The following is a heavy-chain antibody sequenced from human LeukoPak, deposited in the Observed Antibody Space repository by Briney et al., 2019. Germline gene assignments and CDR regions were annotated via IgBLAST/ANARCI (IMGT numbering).Heavy chain of an antibody. V-gene: IGHV3-23*01. CDR3: AKALHESGYSYYYYYYGMDV. J-gene: IGHJ6*02. CDR1: GFTFSSYA. D-gene: IGHD3-3*01. Sequence: GGSLRLSYAASGFTFSSYAMSWVRQAPGKGLEWVSVISGSGGSTYYADSVKGRFTISRDNSKNTLYLQMNSLRAEDTAVYYCAKALHESGYSYYYYYYGMDVWGQGTTVTVSS. CDR2: ISGSGGST.